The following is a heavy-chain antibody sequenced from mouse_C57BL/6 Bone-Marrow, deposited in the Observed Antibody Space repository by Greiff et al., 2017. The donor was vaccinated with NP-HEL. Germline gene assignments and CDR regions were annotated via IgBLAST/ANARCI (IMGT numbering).Heavy chain of an antibody. Sequence: EVKLMESGGGLVKPGGSLKLSCAASGFTFSDYGMHWVRQAPEKGLEWVAYISSGSSTIYYADKVQGRFTLTRDNAKNTLYLQLTNLRSEDTAVYYCARPYYYGSSHFDYWGQGTTLTVSS. V-gene: IGHV5-17*01. J-gene: IGHJ2*01. CDR2: ISSGSSTI. D-gene: IGHD1-1*01. CDR3: ARPYYYGSSHFDY. CDR1: GFTFSDYG.